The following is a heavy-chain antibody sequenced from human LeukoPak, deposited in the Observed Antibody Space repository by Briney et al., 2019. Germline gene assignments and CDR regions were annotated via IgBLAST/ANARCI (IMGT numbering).Heavy chain of an antibody. CDR1: GYTFTGYY. D-gene: IGHD2-2*01. CDR2: INPNSGGT. Sequence: ASVKVSCKASGYTFTGYYMHWVRQAPGQGLEWMGWINPNSGGTNYAQKFQGRVTMTRDTSISTACMELSRLRSDDTAVYYCARARRIGYCSSTSCSFDPWGQGTLVTVSS. CDR3: ARARRIGYCSSTSCSFDP. V-gene: IGHV1-2*02. J-gene: IGHJ5*02.